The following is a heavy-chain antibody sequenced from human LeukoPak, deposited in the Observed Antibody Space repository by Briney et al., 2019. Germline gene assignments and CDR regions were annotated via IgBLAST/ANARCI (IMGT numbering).Heavy chain of an antibody. CDR1: GFTFDDYS. CDR2: IKSKGYGGTA. Sequence: PGGSLRLSCTASGFTFDDYSMSWVRQAPGKGLEWVGFIKSKGYGGTAEYAASVKGRFAISRDDSKNIAYLQMNSLKTEDTAVYYCTRWTHISGNWHRDVWGQGTLVTVSS. CDR3: TRWTHISGNWHRDV. V-gene: IGHV3-49*04. J-gene: IGHJ4*02. D-gene: IGHD2-21*01.